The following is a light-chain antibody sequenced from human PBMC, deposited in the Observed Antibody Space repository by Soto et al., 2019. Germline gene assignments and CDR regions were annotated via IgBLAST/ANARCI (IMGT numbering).Light chain of an antibody. CDR1: SSNVGRNG. CDR2: SDN. V-gene: IGLV1-44*01. CDR3: APWDDSLDGPV. J-gene: IGLJ3*02. Sequence: QSVLTQPPSAFGTPGQRVTISCSGSSSNVGRNGVNWYQQLPGTAPKLLIHSDNQRPSGVPDRFSVSKSGTSASLAISGLQSEDEADYYCAPWDDSLDGPVFGGGTKLTVL.